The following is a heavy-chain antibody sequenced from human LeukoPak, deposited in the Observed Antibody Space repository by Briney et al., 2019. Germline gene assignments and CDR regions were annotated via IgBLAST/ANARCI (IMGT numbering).Heavy chain of an antibody. CDR2: IYASGST. Sequence: KPSETLSLTCTLSGGPISSYYWNWIRQPAGKGLEWIGRIYASGSTNYNPSLKSRVTTSVDTSKNQFSLRLRSVTAADTAVYYCARGVSPIWGQGKMVTVSS. J-gene: IGHJ3*02. CDR1: GGPISSYY. CDR3: ARGVSPI. V-gene: IGHV4-4*07. D-gene: IGHD5/OR15-5a*01.